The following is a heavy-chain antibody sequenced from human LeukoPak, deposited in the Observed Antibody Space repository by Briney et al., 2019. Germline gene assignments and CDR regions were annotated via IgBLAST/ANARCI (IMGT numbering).Heavy chain of an antibody. D-gene: IGHD2-15*01. CDR3: AKAPPCSGGSCYYYYMDV. CDR1: GFTFSSYA. J-gene: IGHJ6*03. V-gene: IGHV3-23*01. CDR2: ISGSGGRT. Sequence: GGSLRLSCAASGFTFSSYAMSWVRQAPGKGLEWVSAISGSGGRTYYADSVKGRFTISRDNSKNTLYLQMNSLRAEDTAVYYCAKAPPCSGGSCYYYYMDVWGKGTTVTVSS.